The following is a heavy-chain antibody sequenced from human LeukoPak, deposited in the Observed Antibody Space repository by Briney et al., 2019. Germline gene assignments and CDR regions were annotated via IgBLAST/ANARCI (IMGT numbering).Heavy chain of an antibody. J-gene: IGHJ3*02. CDR3: ARGLRGRFLEWSLGAFDI. D-gene: IGHD3-3*01. Sequence: SETLSLTCTVSGGSISSYYWSWIRQPPGKGLEWIGYIYYSGSTNYNPSLKSRVTISVDTSKNQFSLKLSSVTAADTAVYYCARGLRGRFLEWSLGAFDIWGQGTMVTVSS. CDR2: IYYSGST. CDR1: GGSISSYY. V-gene: IGHV4-59*01.